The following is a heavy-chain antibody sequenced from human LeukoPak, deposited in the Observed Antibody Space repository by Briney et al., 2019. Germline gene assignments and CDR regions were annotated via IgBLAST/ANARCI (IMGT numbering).Heavy chain of an antibody. CDR3: ARLDYSGGYFFDH. CDR2: IFTSGTT. Sequence: KTSETLSLTCTVSGGSISSAIYHRSWIRQPAGKGLEWIGRIFTSGTTTYSPSLMSRLTISLDTSKNQFSLKVNSVTAADTAVYYCARLDYSGGYFFDHWGPGTLVTVSS. CDR1: GGSISSAIYH. D-gene: IGHD2-15*01. V-gene: IGHV4-61*02. J-gene: IGHJ4*02.